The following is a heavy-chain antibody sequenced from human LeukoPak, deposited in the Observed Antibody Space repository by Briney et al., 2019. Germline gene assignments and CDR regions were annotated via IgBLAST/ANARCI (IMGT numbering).Heavy chain of an antibody. CDR2: IYTSGST. CDR3: ARCTGTTRGAFDI. V-gene: IGHV4-4*09. J-gene: IGHJ3*02. D-gene: IGHD3-10*02. Sequence: SETLSLTCTVSGGSISSYYWSWIRQPPGKGLEWIGYIYTSGSTNYNPSLKGRVTISVDTSKNQFSLKLSSVTAADTAVYYCARCTGTTRGAFDIWGQGTMVTVSS. CDR1: GGSISSYY.